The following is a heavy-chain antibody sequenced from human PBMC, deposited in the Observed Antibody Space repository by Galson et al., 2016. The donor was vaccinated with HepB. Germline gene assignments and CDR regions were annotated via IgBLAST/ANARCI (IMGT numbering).Heavy chain of an antibody. CDR3: AQTDGADDAFDV. Sequence: PALVKPTQTLTLTCTLSGLSLTSSGVGVGWIRQPPGKALEWLGIIYWDDDKHYSPSLKSRLTFTKDTSKNQVVLTMTNMHPVDTGTYFCAQTDGADDAFDVWGQGTMVIVSS. CDR2: IYWDDDK. J-gene: IGHJ3*01. D-gene: IGHD5-24*01. CDR1: GLSLTSSGVG. V-gene: IGHV2-5*02.